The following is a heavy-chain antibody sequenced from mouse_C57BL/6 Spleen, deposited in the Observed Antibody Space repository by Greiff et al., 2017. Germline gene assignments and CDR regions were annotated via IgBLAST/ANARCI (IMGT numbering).Heavy chain of an antibody. D-gene: IGHD1-1*01. V-gene: IGHV1-72*01. J-gene: IGHJ4*01. Sequence: VQLQQPGAELVKPGASVKLSCKASGYTFTSYWMHWVKQRPGRGLEWIGRIDPNSGGTKYNEKIKSKATLTVDKHSSTAYMQLSSLTSEDSAVYYVARPHYYGSSYDAMDYWGQGTSVTVYS. CDR2: IDPNSGGT. CDR3: ARPHYYGSSYDAMDY. CDR1: GYTFTSYW.